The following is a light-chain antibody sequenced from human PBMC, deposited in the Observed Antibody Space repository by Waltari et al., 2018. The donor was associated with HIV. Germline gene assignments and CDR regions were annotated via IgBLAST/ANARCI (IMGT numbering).Light chain of an antibody. CDR1: QSLRSH. J-gene: IGKJ2*01. V-gene: IGKV3-15*01. CDR2: GAS. CDR3: QQQNNYPRYT. Sequence: DIAITQSPPTMSVSPGQRATLPCRPRQSLRSHLAWYQQIPGQSPSPLINGASTRATSIPVRLSGSGSATEFSLTISSLQSQDFADYYYQQQNNYPRYTFGQGTKVEIK.